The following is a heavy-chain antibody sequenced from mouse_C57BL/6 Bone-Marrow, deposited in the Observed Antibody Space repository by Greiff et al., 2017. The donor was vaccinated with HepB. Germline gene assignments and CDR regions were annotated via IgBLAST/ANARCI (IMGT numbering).Heavy chain of an antibody. Sequence: VKLQHPGAELVRPGSSVKLSCKASGYTFTSYWMHWVKQRPIQGLEWIGNIDPSDSETHYNQKFKDKATLTVDKSSSTAYMQLSSLTSEDSAVYYCARALGYVFAYWGQGTLVTVSA. J-gene: IGHJ3*01. D-gene: IGHD2-2*01. V-gene: IGHV1-52*01. CDR3: ARALGYVFAY. CDR2: IDPSDSET. CDR1: GYTFTSYW.